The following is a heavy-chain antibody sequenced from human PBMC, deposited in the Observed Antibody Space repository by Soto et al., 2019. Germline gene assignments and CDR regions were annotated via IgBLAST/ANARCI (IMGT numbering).Heavy chain of an antibody. CDR2: IYWNDDK. Sequence: SGPTLVNPTQTLTLTCTFSGFSLSTSAAGVGWIRQPPGRALEWLAVIYWNDDKRYSPYMKKWLTITKETSKNQLLLTMTNMDPVDTATYYCVHRTYNTPTYCGYWGQGTLVTVST. D-gene: IGHD1-20*01. CDR3: VHRTYNTPTYCGY. V-gene: IGHV2-5*01. CDR1: GFSLSTSAAG. J-gene: IGHJ4*02.